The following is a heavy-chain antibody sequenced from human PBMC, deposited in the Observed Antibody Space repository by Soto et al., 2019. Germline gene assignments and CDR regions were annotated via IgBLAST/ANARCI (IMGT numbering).Heavy chain of an antibody. Sequence: ASETLSLTCTVSGGPISSYYWSWIRQPPGKGLEWIGYIYYSGSTKYNPSLKSRVTISVDTSKNQFSLKLSSVTAADTAVHYCARPYSSGWYGAFDIWGQGTMVTVSS. CDR3: ARPYSSGWYGAFDI. D-gene: IGHD6-19*01. V-gene: IGHV4-59*08. CDR1: GGPISSYY. CDR2: IYYSGST. J-gene: IGHJ3*02.